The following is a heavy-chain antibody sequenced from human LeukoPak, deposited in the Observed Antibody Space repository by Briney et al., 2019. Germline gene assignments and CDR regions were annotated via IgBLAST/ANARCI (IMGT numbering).Heavy chain of an antibody. Sequence: ASVKVSCKASGYTFTGYYMHWVRQAPGQGLEWMGWISAYNGNTNYAQKLQGRVAMTTDTSTSTAYMELRSLRSDDTAVYYCAREPIDIVATIRGYYFDYWGQGTLVTVSS. CDR1: GYTFTGYY. CDR2: ISAYNGNT. V-gene: IGHV1-18*04. J-gene: IGHJ4*02. D-gene: IGHD5-12*01. CDR3: AREPIDIVATIRGYYFDY.